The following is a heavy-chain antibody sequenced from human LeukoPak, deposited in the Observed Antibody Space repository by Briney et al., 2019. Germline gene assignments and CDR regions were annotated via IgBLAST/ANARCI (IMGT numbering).Heavy chain of an antibody. J-gene: IGHJ4*02. CDR3: ARLGYYDILTGDSAGGAVARPFDY. CDR2: IYPGDSDT. V-gene: IGHV5-51*01. Sequence: GESLKISCKGSGYGFTSYWIGWVRQMPGKGLEWMGIIYPGDSDTRYSPSFQGQVTISADKSISTAYLQWCSLKASDTAMYYCARLGYYDILTGDSAGGAVARPFDYWGLGTLVTVSS. CDR1: GYGFTSYW. D-gene: IGHD3-9*01.